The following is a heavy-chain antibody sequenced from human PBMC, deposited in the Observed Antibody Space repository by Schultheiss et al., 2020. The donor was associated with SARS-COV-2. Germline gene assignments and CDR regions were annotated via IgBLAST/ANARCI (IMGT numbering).Heavy chain of an antibody. CDR2: IYYSGST. CDR3: ARGAYSKVFDY. J-gene: IGHJ4*02. D-gene: IGHD2-15*01. CDR1: GGSISSYY. Sequence: SQTLSLTCTVSGGSISSYYWSWIRQPPGKGLEWIGYIYYSGSTNYNPSLKSRVTISVDTSKNQFSLKLSSVTAADTAVYYCARGAYSKVFDYWGQGTLVTVSS. V-gene: IGHV4-59*12.